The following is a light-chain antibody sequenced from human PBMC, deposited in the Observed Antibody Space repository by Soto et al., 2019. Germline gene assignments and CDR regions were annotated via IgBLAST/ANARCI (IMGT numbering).Light chain of an antibody. CDR3: QQSYSTPRT. CDR1: QSISDS. V-gene: IGKV1-5*01. CDR2: DAS. J-gene: IGKJ1*01. Sequence: GDRVTITCRASQSISDSLAWYQQKPGKAPFLLISDASNLERGVPSRFSGSGSGTEFTLTISSMQPDDFATYYCQQSYSTPRTFGQGTKVDI.